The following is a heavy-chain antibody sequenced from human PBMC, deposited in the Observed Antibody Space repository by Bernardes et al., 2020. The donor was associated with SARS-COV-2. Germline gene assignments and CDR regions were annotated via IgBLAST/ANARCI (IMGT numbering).Heavy chain of an antibody. J-gene: IGHJ4*02. CDR1: GFTFSNVW. V-gene: IGHV3-15*01. CDR3: ITGSFGQFTTLGVDY. CDR2: IKSNVNGATT. Sequence: GGSLRLSCAASGFTFSNVWMSWVRQAPGKGLEWVGRIKSNVNGATTHYAASVKGRFTISRDDSKNTLYLEMNSLKTEDTAVYYCITGSFGQFTTLGVDYWGQGILVTVSS. D-gene: IGHD1-26*01.